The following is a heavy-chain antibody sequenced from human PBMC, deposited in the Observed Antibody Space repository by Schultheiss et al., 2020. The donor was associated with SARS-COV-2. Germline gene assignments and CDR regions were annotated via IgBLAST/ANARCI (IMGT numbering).Heavy chain of an antibody. CDR1: GFTFSNAW. V-gene: IGHV3-23*01. CDR2: ISGSGGST. D-gene: IGHD6-13*01. Sequence: GGSLRLSCAASGFTFSNAWMSWVRQAPGKGLEWVSAISGSGGSTYYADSVKGRFTISRDNSKNTLYLQMNSLRAEDTAVYYCARDMRAAAGRVYYYYGMDVWGQGTTVTVSS. J-gene: IGHJ6*02. CDR3: ARDMRAAAGRVYYYYGMDV.